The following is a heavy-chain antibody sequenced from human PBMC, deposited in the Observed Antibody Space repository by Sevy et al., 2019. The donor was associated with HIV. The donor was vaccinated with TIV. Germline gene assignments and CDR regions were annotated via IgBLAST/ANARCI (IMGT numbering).Heavy chain of an antibody. V-gene: IGHV1-2*02. J-gene: IGHJ6*02. CDR3: ARLTTMPTSDLYGMDV. Sequence: ASVKVYCKASGYTFTASYIHWVRQAPGQGLEWMSWINPNDGVTNYAPRFQGGVTVTRDTSISTAYMELRRLRSDDTAIYYCARLTTMPTSDLYGMDVWGQGTTVTVSS. CDR1: GYTFTASY. CDR2: INPNDGVT. D-gene: IGHD1-1*01.